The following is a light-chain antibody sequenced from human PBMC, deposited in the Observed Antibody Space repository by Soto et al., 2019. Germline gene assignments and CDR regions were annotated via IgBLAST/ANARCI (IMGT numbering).Light chain of an antibody. Sequence: IVMTQSPLSLPVNPGEPASISCRSSQSLLHSNGYNYLDWYLQKPGQSPQLLIYLGSNRASGVPDRFSGSGSGTDFTLKISRVEAEDVGVYYCMQALQTPITFGQGTRLEIK. J-gene: IGKJ5*01. CDR3: MQALQTPIT. CDR1: QSLLHSNGYNY. CDR2: LGS. V-gene: IGKV2-28*01.